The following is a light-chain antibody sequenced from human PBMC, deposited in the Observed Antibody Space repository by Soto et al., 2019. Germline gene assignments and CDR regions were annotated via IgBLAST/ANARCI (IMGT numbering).Light chain of an antibody. Sequence: QSALTQPPSASGSPGQSVTISCTGTSSDVGGYNYVSWYQQHPGKAPKLMIYEVSTRPSGVPDRFSGSKSGNTASLTVSGLQAEDEAEYYCSSYAGSNNYNVFGTGTKLTVL. CDR2: EVS. CDR3: SSYAGSNNYNV. CDR1: SSDVGGYNY. V-gene: IGLV2-8*01. J-gene: IGLJ1*01.